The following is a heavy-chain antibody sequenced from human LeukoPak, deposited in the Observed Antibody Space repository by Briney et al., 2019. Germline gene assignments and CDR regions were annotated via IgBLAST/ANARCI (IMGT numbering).Heavy chain of an antibody. CDR2: IHPEGNEK. J-gene: IGHJ4*02. CDR3: ARGDAFSGDH. Sequence: GGSLRLSCAASGFTFRNFWMSWVRQAPGRGLEWVANIHPEGNEKYHVESVEGRFTISRDNAKSSLFLQMNGLRAEDTAVYYCARGDAFSGDHWGQGTLVTVSS. V-gene: IGHV3-7*04. CDR1: GFTFRNFW.